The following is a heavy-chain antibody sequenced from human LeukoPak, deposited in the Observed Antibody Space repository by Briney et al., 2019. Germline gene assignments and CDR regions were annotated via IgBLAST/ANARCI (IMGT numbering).Heavy chain of an antibody. Sequence: ASVTVSCKASGGTFSSYAISWVRQAPGQGLEWMGIISPSGSSTTYAQKFQGRVTMTRDMSTTTVYMELSSLRSEDTAVYYCARGSSRSPRDAFDIWGQGTMVSVSS. CDR1: GGTFSSYA. V-gene: IGHV1-46*01. CDR2: ISPSGSST. CDR3: ARGSSRSPRDAFDI. J-gene: IGHJ3*02.